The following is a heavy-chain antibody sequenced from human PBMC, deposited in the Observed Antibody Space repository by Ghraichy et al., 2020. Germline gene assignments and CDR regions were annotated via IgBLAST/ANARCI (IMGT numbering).Heavy chain of an antibody. D-gene: IGHD3-9*01. J-gene: IGHJ6*03. CDR3: ARETKGGLLTNYYMAHYYMDV. CDR2: IYYSGSA. Sequence: SETLTLTCTVSGGSITSGTFYWGWIRQPPGKGLEWIGNIYYSGSAYYNPSLKSRVRCSVDTSKNQFSLKLSSVTAAAMAVYYRARETKGGLLTNYYMAHYYMDVWGKGTTVTVSS. CDR1: GGSITSGTFY. V-gene: IGHV4-39*02.